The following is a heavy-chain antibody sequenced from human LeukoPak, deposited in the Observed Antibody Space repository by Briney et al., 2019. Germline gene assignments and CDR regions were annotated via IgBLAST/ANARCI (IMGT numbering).Heavy chain of an antibody. CDR2: IWYDGSNK. CDR3: ARAAYDILTGYYNFWFDP. D-gene: IGHD3-9*01. Sequence: GGSLRLSCAASGFTFSSYGMHWVRQAPGKGLEWVAVIWYDGSNKYYADSVKGRFTISRDNSKNTLYLQMNSLRAEDTAVYYCARAAYDILTGYYNFWFDPWGQGTLVTVSS. V-gene: IGHV3-33*01. CDR1: GFTFSSYG. J-gene: IGHJ5*02.